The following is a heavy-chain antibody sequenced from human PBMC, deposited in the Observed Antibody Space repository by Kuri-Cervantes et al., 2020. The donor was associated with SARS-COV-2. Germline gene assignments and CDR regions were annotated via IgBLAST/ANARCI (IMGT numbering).Heavy chain of an antibody. V-gene: IGHV4-59*01. CDR1: GGSFSGYY. J-gene: IGHJ4*02. CDR3: ARVTEWDTFGQYYFDY. Sequence: SETLSLTCAVYGGSFSGYYWSWIRQPPGKGLEWIGYIYYSGSTNYNPSLKSRVTISVDTSKNQFSLKLSSVTAADTAVYYCARVTEWDTFGQYYFDYWGQGTLVTVSS. CDR2: IYYSGST. D-gene: IGHD1-26*01.